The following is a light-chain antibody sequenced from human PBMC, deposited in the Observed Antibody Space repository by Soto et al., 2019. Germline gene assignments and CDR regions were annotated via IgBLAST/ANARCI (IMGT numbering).Light chain of an antibody. J-gene: IGLJ2*01. CDR2: EVS. CDR3: SSYTSSITRV. CDR1: SSDVGGYNY. Sequence: QSALTQPASVSVSPGQSITISCTGTSSDVGGYNYVSWYQQHPGKAPKLMIYEVSNRPSGVSHRFSGSKSGNTASLTISGLQAEDEADYYCSSYTSSITRVFGGGTKVTVL. V-gene: IGLV2-14*01.